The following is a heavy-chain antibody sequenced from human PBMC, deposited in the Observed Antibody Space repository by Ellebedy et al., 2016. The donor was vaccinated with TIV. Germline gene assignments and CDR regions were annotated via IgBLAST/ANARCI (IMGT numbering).Heavy chain of an antibody. CDR3: ARHQGVVVMGFDY. CDR1: GGSFNDYF. CDR2: VNHSGNT. J-gene: IGHJ4*02. Sequence: MPSETLSLTCAVFGGSFNDYFWTWIRQPPGKGLEWIGEVNHSGNTNYNPSLKSRVTISVGTSKNQCSLKLNSVTAADTAVYYCARHQGVVVMGFDYWGQGSLVTVSS. V-gene: IGHV4-34*01. D-gene: IGHD3-16*02.